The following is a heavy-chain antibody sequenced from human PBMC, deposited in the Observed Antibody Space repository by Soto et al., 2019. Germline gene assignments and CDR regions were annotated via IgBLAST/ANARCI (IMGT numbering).Heavy chain of an antibody. D-gene: IGHD6-13*01. V-gene: IGHV3-23*01. J-gene: IGHJ6*02. Sequence: LRLSCAASGFTFSSYAMSWVRQAPGKGLEWVAAITDGGSSTYYADSVKGRFTISRDNSKNTLYLQMNSLRAEDTAVYYCAKDRIAATNYYYYYGMDVWGQGTTVTVSS. CDR3: AKDRIAATNYYYYYGMDV. CDR1: GFTFSSYA. CDR2: ITDGGSST.